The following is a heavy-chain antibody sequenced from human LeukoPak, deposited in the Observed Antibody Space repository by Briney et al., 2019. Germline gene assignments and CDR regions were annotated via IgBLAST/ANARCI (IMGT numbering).Heavy chain of an antibody. CDR3: ATDRGR. D-gene: IGHD1-26*01. Sequence: PGGSLRLSCAASGFAVTSYSMNWVRQAPGKGLEWVSAISGSADSTYYADSVKGRFTISRDNSKNTLYLQMNSLRAEDTAVYYCATDRGRWGQGTLVTVSS. CDR2: ISGSADST. V-gene: IGHV3-23*01. J-gene: IGHJ4*02. CDR1: GFAVTSYS.